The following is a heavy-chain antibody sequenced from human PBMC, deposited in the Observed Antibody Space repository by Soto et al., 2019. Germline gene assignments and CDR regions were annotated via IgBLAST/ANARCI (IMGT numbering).Heavy chain of an antibody. CDR3: AKDLGTVPRPGNCFDF. V-gene: IGHV3-23*01. CDR2: ISSSGYNT. D-gene: IGHD1-1*01. Sequence: GRNLRLSCAAQELSLSSNAMSWVRQSPGKGLEWVSLISSSGYNTHYADSVRGRFTISRDTSKNTLYLQMFNLRAEDTDVYYCAKDLGTVPRPGNCFDFRGQGPLGSLS. CDR1: ELSLSSNA. J-gene: IGHJ4*02.